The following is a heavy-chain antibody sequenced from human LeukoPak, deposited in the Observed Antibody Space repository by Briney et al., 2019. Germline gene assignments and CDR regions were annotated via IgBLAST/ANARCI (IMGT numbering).Heavy chain of an antibody. V-gene: IGHV1-69*06. Sequence: ASVKVSCKASGGTFSSYAISWVRQAPGQGLEWMGGIIPIFATANYAQKFQGRVTITADKSTSTAYMELSSLRSEDTAVYYCARSLWFGELSGCDYWGQGTLVTVSS. J-gene: IGHJ4*02. CDR1: GGTFSSYA. D-gene: IGHD3-10*01. CDR2: IIPIFATA. CDR3: ARSLWFGELSGCDY.